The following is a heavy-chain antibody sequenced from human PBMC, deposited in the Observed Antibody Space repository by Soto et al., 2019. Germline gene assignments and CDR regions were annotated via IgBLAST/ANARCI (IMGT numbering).Heavy chain of an antibody. CDR2: INDRGTI. D-gene: IGHD3-9*01. CDR3: ARESHDILTGTRRASYFDH. V-gene: IGHV4-34*01. Sequence: QVQLQQWGAGPLRPLESLSLTCGVSGGSFSGYYWAWIRQSPGKGLEWIGEINDRGTINYNPSLKSRVSISVDTSQYPYSRNLRSVTAADTTKYYCARESHDILTGTRRASYFDHWGRGTLVTVSS. J-gene: IGHJ2*01. CDR1: GGSFSGYY.